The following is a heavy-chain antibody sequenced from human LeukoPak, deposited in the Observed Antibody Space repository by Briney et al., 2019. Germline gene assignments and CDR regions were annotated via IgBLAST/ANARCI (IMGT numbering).Heavy chain of an antibody. CDR1: GFSLSTSGVG. J-gene: IGHJ4*02. V-gene: IGHV2-5*02. CDR3: VRFSPSIVEYYFDY. CDR2: IYWDDDK. Sequence: SGPTLVNPTQTLTLTCTFSGFSLSTSGVGVGWIRQPPGKALEWLALIYWDDDKRYSPSLKSRLTITKDTSKNQVVLRMTNMHPVDTATYYCVRFSPSIVEYYFDYWGQGTLVTVSS. D-gene: IGHD3-10*01.